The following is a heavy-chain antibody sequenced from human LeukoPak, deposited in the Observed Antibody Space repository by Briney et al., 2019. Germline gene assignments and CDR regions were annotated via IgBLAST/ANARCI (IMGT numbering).Heavy chain of an antibody. D-gene: IGHD5-18*01. CDR2: ISGSGGST. CDR1: GFTFSSYA. CDR3: ANASARGTAILYYYYCVMDF. Sequence: GGSLRLSCAASGFTFSSYAMSWVRQAPGKGLEWVSAISGSGGSTYYSDSVKGRFTISRDNSKNTLYLQMHSLRAEDTAVYYCANASARGTAILYYYYCVMDFWGQGPTVTVAS. J-gene: IGHJ6*02. V-gene: IGHV3-23*01.